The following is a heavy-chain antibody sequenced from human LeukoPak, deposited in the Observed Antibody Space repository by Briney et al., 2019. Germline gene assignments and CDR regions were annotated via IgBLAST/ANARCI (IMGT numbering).Heavy chain of an antibody. Sequence: GGSLRLSCVASGFTFSSYWMHWVRQAPGKGLVRVSRINSDGTSTNYADSVKGRFTISRDNAKNMLYLQMNSLRAEDTAVFYCVRDRGGTFDYWGQGTLVTVSS. J-gene: IGHJ4*02. CDR1: GFTFSSYW. V-gene: IGHV3-74*01. CDR3: VRDRGGTFDY. CDR2: INSDGTST. D-gene: IGHD1-1*01.